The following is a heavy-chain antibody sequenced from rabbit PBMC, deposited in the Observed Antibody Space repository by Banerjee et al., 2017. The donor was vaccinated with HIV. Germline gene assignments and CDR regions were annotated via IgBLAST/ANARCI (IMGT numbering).Heavy chain of an antibody. J-gene: IGHJ6*02. V-gene: IGHV1S7*01. CDR1: GFDFSSYY. Sequence: QLVESGGGLVTLGGSLTLSCTASGFDFSSYYMSWVRQAPGKGLEWIGYIDPVFGSTYYASWVNGRFTISSHNAQNTLYLQLNSLTAADTATYFCVRVAGYAGYGYDPWGPGTLVTVS. D-gene: IGHD6-1*01. CDR3: VRVAGYAGYGYDP. CDR2: IDPVFGST.